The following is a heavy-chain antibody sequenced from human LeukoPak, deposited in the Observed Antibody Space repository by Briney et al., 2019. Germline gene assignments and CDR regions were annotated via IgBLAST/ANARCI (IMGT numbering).Heavy chain of an antibody. Sequence: GGSLRLSCAASGFSFSSYGMHWVRQAPGKGLEWVAFIRYDESHKYYIDSVKGRFTISRDNSKNTLYLQMNSLRAEDTAVYYCCGIAVAGIHWGQGTLVTVSS. CDR3: CGIAVAGIH. V-gene: IGHV3-30*02. CDR2: IRYDESHK. D-gene: IGHD6-19*01. CDR1: GFSFSSYG. J-gene: IGHJ4*02.